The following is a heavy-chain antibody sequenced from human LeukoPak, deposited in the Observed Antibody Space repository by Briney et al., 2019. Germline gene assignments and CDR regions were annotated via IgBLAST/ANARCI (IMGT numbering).Heavy chain of an antibody. CDR1: GFTLSSYA. D-gene: IGHD6-19*01. CDR2: ISGSGGST. J-gene: IGHJ4*02. V-gene: IGHV3-23*01. CDR3: AKVGYSSGWFRGNYYFDY. Sequence: GGSLRLSCAASGFTLSSYAMSWVRQAPGKGLEWVSAISGSGGSTYYADSVKGRFTISRDTSKNTLYLQMNSLRAEDTAVYYCAKVGYSSGWFRGNYYFDYWGQGTLVTVSS.